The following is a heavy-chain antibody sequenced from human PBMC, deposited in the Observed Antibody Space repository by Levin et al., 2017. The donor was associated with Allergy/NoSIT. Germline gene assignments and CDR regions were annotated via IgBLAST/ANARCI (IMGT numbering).Heavy chain of an antibody. Sequence: GESLKISCAASGFTFSSHAIHWVRQAPGKGLEWVAVISYDGSNKYYTDSVKGRFTISRDNSKQTVYMQMNSLRPEDTAIYYCARDGDASTATTGGDPFDIWGQGTLVTVSS. J-gene: IGHJ3*02. CDR2: ISYDGSNK. CDR1: GFTFSSHA. CDR3: ARDGDASTATTGGDPFDI. D-gene: IGHD1-1*01. V-gene: IGHV3-30-3*01.